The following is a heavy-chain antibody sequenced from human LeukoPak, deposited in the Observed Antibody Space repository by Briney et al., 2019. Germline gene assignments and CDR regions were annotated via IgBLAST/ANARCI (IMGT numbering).Heavy chain of an antibody. CDR3: ATSTLRYFDWSTHF. V-gene: IGHV1-24*01. CDR1: GYTLTELS. CDR2: FDPEDGET. Sequence: GASVKVSCKVSGYTLTELSIHWVRQAPGKGLEWMGGFDPEDGETIYAQKFQGRVTMTEDTSTDTAYMELSSLRSEDTAVYYCATSTLRYFDWSTHFWGQGTLVTVSS. D-gene: IGHD3-9*01. J-gene: IGHJ4*02.